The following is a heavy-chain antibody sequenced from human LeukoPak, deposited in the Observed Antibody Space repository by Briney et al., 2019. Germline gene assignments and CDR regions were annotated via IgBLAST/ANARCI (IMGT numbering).Heavy chain of an antibody. D-gene: IGHD3-9*01. CDR2: INHSGST. V-gene: IGHV4-34*01. CDR3: ARGRDILTGYGFDP. CDR1: GGSFSGYY. J-gene: IGHJ5*02. Sequence: SETLSLTCAVYGGSFSGYYWSWIRQPPGKGLEWIGEINHSGSTNYNPSLKSRVTISVDTSKNQFSLKLSSVTAADTAVYYCARGRDILTGYGFDPWGQGTLVTVSS.